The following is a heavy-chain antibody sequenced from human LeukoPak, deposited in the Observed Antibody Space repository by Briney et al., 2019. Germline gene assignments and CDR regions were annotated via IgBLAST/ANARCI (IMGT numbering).Heavy chain of an antibody. D-gene: IGHD3-22*01. CDR1: GVTISSYY. CDR2: INHSGST. V-gene: IGHV4-34*01. Sequence: ASETLSLTCTVSGVTISSYYWSWIRQPPGKGLEWIGEINHSGSTNYNPSLKSRVTISVDTSKNQFCLKLSSVTAAERAVYYCARRGPYSGYCKRVFDYWGQGTLVTVSS. J-gene: IGHJ4*02. CDR3: ARRGPYSGYCKRVFDY.